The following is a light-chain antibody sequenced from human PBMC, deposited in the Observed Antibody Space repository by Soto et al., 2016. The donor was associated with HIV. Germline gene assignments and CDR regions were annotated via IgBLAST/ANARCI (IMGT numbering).Light chain of an antibody. CDR2: DNN. V-gene: IGLV3-21*03. CDR1: NIGGKS. Sequence: SYELTQPPSVSVAPRKTASITCGGNNIGGKSVHWYQQKPGQAPVLVVYDNNDRPSGVPERFSGSNFGGTATLTISRVEAGDEADYYCQVWDSGTDHYVFGTGTRVTVL. J-gene: IGLJ1*01. CDR3: QVWDSGTDHYV.